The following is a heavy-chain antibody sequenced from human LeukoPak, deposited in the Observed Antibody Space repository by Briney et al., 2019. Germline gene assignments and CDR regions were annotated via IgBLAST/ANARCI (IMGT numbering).Heavy chain of an antibody. Sequence: SETLSLTCTVSGGFISSYYWSWIRQPAGKGLEWIGRIYTSGSTNYNPSLKSRVTMSVDTSKNQFSLKLSSVTATDTAVYYCARGTGSGSYYKPYYYYYMDVWGKGTTVTVSS. CDR3: ARGTGSGSYYKPYYYYYMDV. CDR1: GGFISSYY. V-gene: IGHV4-4*07. CDR2: IYTSGST. J-gene: IGHJ6*03. D-gene: IGHD3-10*01.